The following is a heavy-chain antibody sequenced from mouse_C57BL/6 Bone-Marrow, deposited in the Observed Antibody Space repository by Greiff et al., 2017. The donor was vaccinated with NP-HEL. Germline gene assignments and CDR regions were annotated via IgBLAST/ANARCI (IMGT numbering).Heavy chain of an antibody. CDR3: ARERSTMVTFDY. CDR2: IDPSDSYT. Sequence: QVQLQQPGAELVIPGASVKLSCKASGYTFTSYWMHWVKQRPGQGLEWIGEIDPSDSYTNYNQKFKGKSTLTVDKSSSTAYMQLSSLTSEDSAVYYCARERSTMVTFDYWGQGTTLTVSS. J-gene: IGHJ2*01. V-gene: IGHV1-69*01. D-gene: IGHD2-2*01. CDR1: GYTFTSYW.